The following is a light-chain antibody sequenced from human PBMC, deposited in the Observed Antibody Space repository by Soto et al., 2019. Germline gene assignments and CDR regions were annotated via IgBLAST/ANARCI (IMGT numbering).Light chain of an antibody. J-gene: IGLJ2*01. CDR1: SSNIGGTNY. V-gene: IGLV1-47*02. CDR2: SNN. CDR3: ASWDDRLGAVI. Sequence: QSALTQPPSASGTPGQKAFISCSGSSSNIGGTNYAYWYQQLPGAAPKLLMHSNNLRPSGVPERISGSKFGTAASLAISGLRSEDEAVYYCASWDDRLGAVIFGGGTKVTVL.